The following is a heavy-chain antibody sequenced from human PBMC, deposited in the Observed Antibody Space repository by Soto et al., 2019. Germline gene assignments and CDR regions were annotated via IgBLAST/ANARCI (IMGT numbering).Heavy chain of an antibody. CDR3: ARWSYLDY. D-gene: IGHD3-3*01. Sequence: HPGGSLRLSCAASGFSFGSYALSWVRQAPGKGLEWVSTISGSDGKTFYADSVKGRCSISRDTSQSTLYLQTNSLRADDTAMYYCARWSYLDYWGQGTRVTVSS. CDR2: ISGSDGKT. J-gene: IGHJ4*02. V-gene: IGHV3-23*01. CDR1: GFSFGSYA.